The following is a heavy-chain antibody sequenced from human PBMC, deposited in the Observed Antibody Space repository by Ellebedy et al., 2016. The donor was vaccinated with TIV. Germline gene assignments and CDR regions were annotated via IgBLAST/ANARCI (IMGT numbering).Heavy chain of an antibody. CDR2: VYSGGST. CDR1: GFTVSNNY. J-gene: IGHJ4*02. CDR3: ASNGDKGY. Sequence: GGSLRLSXAASGFTVSNNYMNWVRQAPGKGLEWFSLVYSGGSTHYADSVRGRFTISRDYSKNTLYLQMNSLRAEDTAVYYCASNGDKGYWGQGTLVTVSS. V-gene: IGHV3-53*01. D-gene: IGHD4-23*01.